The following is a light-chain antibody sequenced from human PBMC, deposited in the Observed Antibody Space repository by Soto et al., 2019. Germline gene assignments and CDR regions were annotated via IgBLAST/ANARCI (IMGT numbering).Light chain of an antibody. CDR3: CSYAGSYYRV. J-gene: IGLJ1*01. CDR2: GVN. Sequence: QSVLTQPRSVSGSPGQSVTISCTGSSSDVGTYDYVSWYQQHPGKAPKLMIHGVNKRPSGVPDRFSGSKSGSTASLTISGLQADDEADYYCCSYAGSYYRVFGTGTKVTVL. CDR1: SSDVGTYDY. V-gene: IGLV2-11*01.